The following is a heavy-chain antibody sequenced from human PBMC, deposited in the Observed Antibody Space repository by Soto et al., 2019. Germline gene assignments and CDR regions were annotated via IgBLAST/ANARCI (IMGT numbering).Heavy chain of an antibody. CDR3: ATWHLQEHAYDI. D-gene: IGHD1-1*01. V-gene: IGHV3-53*01. CDR2: LYDLDGT. CDR1: GFTVSGKKY. J-gene: IGHJ3*02. Sequence: DVQLVASGGGLIQPGESLRLSCAAFGFTVSGKKYVAWVRQAPGKGLEWVSALYDLDGTYYADSVKGRFTTSSDSSRTTVYLQMNSMRPDDTAVYSCATWHLQEHAYDIWGQGTTVTASS.